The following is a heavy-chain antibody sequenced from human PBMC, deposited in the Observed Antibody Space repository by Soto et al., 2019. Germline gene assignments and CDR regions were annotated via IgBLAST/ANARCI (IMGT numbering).Heavy chain of an antibody. CDR1: GFTVSSNY. CDR3: ARVYGDYFTDAFDI. Sequence: EVQLVETGGGLIQPGASLRLSCAASGFTVSSNYMSWVRQAPGKGLEWVSVIYSGGSTYYADSVKGRFTISRDNSKNTLYLQMNCLRAEDTAVYYCARVYGDYFTDAFDIWGQGTMVTVSS. J-gene: IGHJ3*02. V-gene: IGHV3-53*02. D-gene: IGHD4-17*01. CDR2: IYSGGST.